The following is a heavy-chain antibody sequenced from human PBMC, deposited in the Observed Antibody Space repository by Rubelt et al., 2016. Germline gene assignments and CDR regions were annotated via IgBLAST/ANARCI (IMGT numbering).Heavy chain of an antibody. Sequence: QVQLVESGGGVVQPGRSLRLSCAASGFTFSSYGMHWVRQAPGKGLEWVAVISYDGSNKYYADYVKGRFTISRDNSKNTLYLQRNSLRAEDTAVYYCAKSGVTLIQQFDYWGQGTPVTISS. CDR2: ISYDGSNK. V-gene: IGHV3-30*18. D-gene: IGHD2-21*02. J-gene: IGHJ4*02. CDR3: AKSGVTLIQQFDY. CDR1: GFTFSSYG.